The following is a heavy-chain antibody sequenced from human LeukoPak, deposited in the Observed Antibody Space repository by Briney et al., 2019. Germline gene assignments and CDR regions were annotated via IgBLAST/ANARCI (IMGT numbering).Heavy chain of an antibody. J-gene: IGHJ4*02. CDR3: AKSPRYCSSTSCYSIFDY. D-gene: IGHD2-2*01. CDR2: ISGIGGST. Sequence: GGSLRLSCAASGFTFSSYAMSWVRQAPGEGLEWVSAISGIGGSTYYADSVKGRFTISRDNSKNTLYLQMNSLRAEDTAVYYCAKSPRYCSSTSCYSIFDYWGQGTLVTVSS. V-gene: IGHV3-23*01. CDR1: GFTFSSYA.